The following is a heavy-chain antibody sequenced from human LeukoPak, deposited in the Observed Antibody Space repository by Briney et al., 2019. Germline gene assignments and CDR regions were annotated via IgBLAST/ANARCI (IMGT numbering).Heavy chain of an antibody. CDR3: ARYYYDSSGYYLFDY. Sequence: EASVKVSCKASGYTFSGYFIHWVRQAPGQGLEWMGGIIPIFGTANYAQKFQGRVTITTDESTSTAYMELSSLRSEDTAVYYCARYYYDSSGYYLFDYWGQGTLVTVSS. CDR1: GYTFSGYF. CDR2: IIPIFGTA. V-gene: IGHV1-69*05. D-gene: IGHD3-22*01. J-gene: IGHJ4*02.